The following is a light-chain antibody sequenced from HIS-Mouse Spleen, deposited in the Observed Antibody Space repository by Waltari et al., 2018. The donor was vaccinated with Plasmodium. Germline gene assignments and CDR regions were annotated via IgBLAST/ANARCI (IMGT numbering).Light chain of an antibody. Sequence: EIVMTQSPATLSVSPGERATLSCRASQSVSSNLAWYQQKPGQAPRLLIYGASTRAPGIPARFSGSGSGTEFTLTISSLQSEDFAVYYCQQYNNWSFTFGPGTKVEIK. V-gene: IGKV3-15*01. CDR3: QQYNNWSFT. CDR2: GAS. CDR1: QSVSSN. J-gene: IGKJ3*01.